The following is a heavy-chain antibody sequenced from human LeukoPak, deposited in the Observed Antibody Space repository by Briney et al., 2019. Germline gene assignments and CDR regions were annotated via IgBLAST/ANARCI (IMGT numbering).Heavy chain of an antibody. J-gene: IGHJ3*02. D-gene: IGHD6-6*01. CDR3: ARGYSSSSSRRDAFDI. Sequence: SVKVSCKASGGTFSSYAISWVRQAPGQGLEWMGGIIPIFGTANYAQKFQGRVTITTDESTSTAYMELSSLRSEDTAVYYCARGYSSSSSRRDAFDIWGQGTMVTVSS. CDR1: GGTFSSYA. V-gene: IGHV1-69*05. CDR2: IIPIFGTA.